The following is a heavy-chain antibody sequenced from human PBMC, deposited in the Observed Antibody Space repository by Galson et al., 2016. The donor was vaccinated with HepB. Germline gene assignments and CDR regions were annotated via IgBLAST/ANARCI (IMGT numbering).Heavy chain of an antibody. CDR1: GFTFSDYY. J-gene: IGHJ4*02. D-gene: IGHD1-26*01. CDR3: VRAWEGRQSSGDQ. CDR2: ISPNGSYT. Sequence: SLRLSCAASGFTFSDYYMTWIRQAPGKGLDWVSYISPNGSYTNYADTVKGRFTVFRDNAKNSLFLQMNSLRPEDAAVCYCVRAWEGRQSSGDQWGQGTLVTVSS. V-gene: IGHV3-11*03.